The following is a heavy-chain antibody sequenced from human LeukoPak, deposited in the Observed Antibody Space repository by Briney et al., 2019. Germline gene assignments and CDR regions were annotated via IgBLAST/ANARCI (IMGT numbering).Heavy chain of an antibody. CDR2: ISGSGAST. D-gene: IGHD1-26*01. J-gene: IGHJ4*02. Sequence: GGSLRLSCLTSGFTLSANAMSWVRQAPGKGLEWISGISGSGASTYYADSVKGRFTISRDDSRNTLYLQMNSLRGDDTAVYYCAKDVGKWESLHFFDYWGQGTLVTVSS. CDR3: AKDVGKWESLHFFDY. CDR1: GFTLSANA. V-gene: IGHV3-23*01.